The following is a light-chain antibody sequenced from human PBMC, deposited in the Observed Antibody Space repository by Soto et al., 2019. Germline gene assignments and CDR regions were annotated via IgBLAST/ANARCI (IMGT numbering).Light chain of an antibody. Sequence: QSALTQPASVSGSPGQSITISCTGTSSDVGGSNFVSWYQQHPGKAPKLMIYDVSNRPSGVSSRFSGSKSGNTASLTISGLQAEDEADYCCSSYTTSTTLYVFGTGTKVTVL. CDR2: DVS. CDR3: SSYTTSTTLYV. J-gene: IGLJ1*01. V-gene: IGLV2-14*01. CDR1: SSDVGGSNF.